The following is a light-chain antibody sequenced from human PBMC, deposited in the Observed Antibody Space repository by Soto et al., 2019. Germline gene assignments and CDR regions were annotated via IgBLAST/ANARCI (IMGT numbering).Light chain of an antibody. V-gene: IGKV3D-20*01. J-gene: IGKJ4*01. CDR3: QQYGSSPLT. CDR2: DAS. Sequence: ETELAKKRAAVRWSRGRGDPGSCGASQSVSSYLAWYQQKPGQAPRLLIYDASNRATGIPARFSGSGSGTDFTLTISRLEPEDFAVYYCQQYGSSPLTFGGGTKVDIK. CDR1: QSVSSY.